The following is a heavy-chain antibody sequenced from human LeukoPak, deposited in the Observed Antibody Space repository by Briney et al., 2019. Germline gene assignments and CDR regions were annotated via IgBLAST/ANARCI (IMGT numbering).Heavy chain of an antibody. J-gene: IGHJ4*02. CDR2: IYYSGST. Sequence: SQTLSLTCTVSGGSISSGDYYWSWIRQHPGKGLEWIGYIYYSGSTYYNPSLKSRVTISVDTSKNQFSLKLSSVTAADTAVYYWARGGGYYYDSSGYYCDYWGQGTLVTVSS. V-gene: IGHV4-31*03. CDR3: ARGGGYYYDSSGYYCDY. D-gene: IGHD3-22*01. CDR1: GGSISSGDYY.